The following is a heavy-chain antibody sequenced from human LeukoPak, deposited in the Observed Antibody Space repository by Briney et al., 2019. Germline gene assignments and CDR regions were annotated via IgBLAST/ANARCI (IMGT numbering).Heavy chain of an antibody. CDR2: IHYSGTT. Sequence: PSETLSLTCTVSGGSISRLTYYWGWIRQPPGKGLEWIASIHYSGTTYYSPSLKSRVAISVDRSNNQFSLRLSSVTAADTAVYFCTGYSSGWSSGGGYWGQGTLVTVSS. V-gene: IGHV4-39*01. J-gene: IGHJ4*02. CDR3: TGYSSGWSSGGGY. CDR1: GGSISRLTYY. D-gene: IGHD6-19*01.